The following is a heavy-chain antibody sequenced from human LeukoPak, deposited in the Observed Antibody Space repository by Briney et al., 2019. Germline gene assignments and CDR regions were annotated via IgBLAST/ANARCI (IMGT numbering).Heavy chain of an antibody. CDR3: AKGGSGSFYYFDY. Sequence: GGSLRLSCAASGFTFDSYAMHWVRQAPGKGLEWVSGISWNSGSIGYADSVKGRFTISRDNAKNSLYLQMSSLRAEDTALYYCAKGGSGSFYYFDYWGQGTLVTVSS. CDR2: ISWNSGSI. J-gene: IGHJ4*02. D-gene: IGHD1-26*01. CDR1: GFTFDSYA. V-gene: IGHV3-9*01.